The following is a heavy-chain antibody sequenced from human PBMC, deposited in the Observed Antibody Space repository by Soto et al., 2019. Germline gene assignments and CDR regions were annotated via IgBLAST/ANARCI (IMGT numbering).Heavy chain of an antibody. V-gene: IGHV4-39*01. CDR3: ARHLPKEEQLTFFDY. J-gene: IGHJ4*02. CDR2: IYYSGST. CDR1: AGSISRRSYY. Sequence: QLQLQESGPGLVMPSETLSLTCTGYAGSISRRSYYWGWIRQPPRKGLVWIGSIYYSGSTYYNPSLKSRVSASVDPSKNQVSRKLSSVTAADTAVYYCARHLPKEEQLTFFDYWGQGTLVTVSS. D-gene: IGHD6-13*01.